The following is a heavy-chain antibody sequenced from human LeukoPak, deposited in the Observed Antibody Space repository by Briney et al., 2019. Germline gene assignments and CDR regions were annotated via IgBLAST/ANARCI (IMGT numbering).Heavy chain of an antibody. D-gene: IGHD6-13*01. V-gene: IGHV3-23*01. CDR2: ISGSGGST. CDR3: AKSLRGIAAARTIWYFDL. CDR1: GFTFSSYA. J-gene: IGHJ2*01. Sequence: GGSLRLSCAASGFTFSSYAMSWVRQAPGKGLEWVSAISGSGGSTYYADSVKGRFTISRDNSKNTLYLQMNSLRAEDTAVYYCAKSLRGIAAARTIWYFDLWGRGTLVTVSS.